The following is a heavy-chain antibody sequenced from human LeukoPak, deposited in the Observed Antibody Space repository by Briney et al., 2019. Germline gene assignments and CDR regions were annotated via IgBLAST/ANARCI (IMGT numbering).Heavy chain of an antibody. D-gene: IGHD6-19*01. CDR2: ISGSGETT. CDR1: GFTFRNHA. J-gene: IGHJ4*02. CDR3: AKGGGQWLGHFDY. Sequence: GSLRLSCAASGFTFRNHAMNWVRQAPGKGLEWVSVISGSGETTYYADSVKGRFTISRDNSKNTLYLQMNSLRAEDTAVYYCAKGGGQWLGHFDYWGQGTLVTVSS. V-gene: IGHV3-23*01.